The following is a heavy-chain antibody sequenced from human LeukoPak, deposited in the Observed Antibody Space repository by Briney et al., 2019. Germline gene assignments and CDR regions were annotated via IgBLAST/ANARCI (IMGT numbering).Heavy chain of an antibody. J-gene: IGHJ5*02. CDR1: GSSFTSYW. D-gene: IGHD6-19*01. CDR2: INPNSGGT. CDR3: ARKRPIAVATNHWFDP. Sequence: GESLKISCKGSGSSFTSYWIGWVRQAPGQGLEWMGWINPNSGGTNYAQKFQGRVTMTRDTSISTAYMELSRLRSDDTAVYYCARKRPIAVATNHWFDPWGQGTLVTVSS. V-gene: IGHV1-2*02.